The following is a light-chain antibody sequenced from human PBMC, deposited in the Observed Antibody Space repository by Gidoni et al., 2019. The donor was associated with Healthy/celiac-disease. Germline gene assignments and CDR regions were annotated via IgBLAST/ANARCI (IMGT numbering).Light chain of an antibody. CDR2: DAS. J-gene: IGKJ4*01. Sequence: EIVLTQFTATLSLSPGERATLSCRASQSVSSYLALYQQKPGQAPRLLIYDASNRATGIPARFSGSGSGTDFTLTISSLEPEDFAVYYCQQRSNWPPLTFGGGTKVEIK. V-gene: IGKV3-11*01. CDR3: QQRSNWPPLT. CDR1: QSVSSY.